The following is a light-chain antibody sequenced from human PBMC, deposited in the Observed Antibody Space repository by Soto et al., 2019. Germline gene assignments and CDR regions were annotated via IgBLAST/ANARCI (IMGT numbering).Light chain of an antibody. J-gene: IGKJ5*01. Sequence: EILLTQSPCTLALSPGERANLSCRASQSVSSSYLAWYQQKHGQAPRLRIYGASSRATGIPDRFSGSGSGTDFTLTISRMQSEDFAVYYCQQYNNWPTFGQGTRLEI. CDR2: GAS. V-gene: IGKV3-20*01. CDR1: QSVSSSY. CDR3: QQYNNWPT.